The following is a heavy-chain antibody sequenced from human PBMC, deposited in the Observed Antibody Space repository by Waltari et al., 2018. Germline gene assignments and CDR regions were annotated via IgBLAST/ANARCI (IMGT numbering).Heavy chain of an antibody. D-gene: IGHD2-15*01. CDR2: INTDGSST. J-gene: IGHJ5*02. CDR3: TRGVAEGFDP. Sequence: EVQLVESGGDLVQPGGSLRLSCAASGITFSSYWMHWVRQAPGTGLVWVSSINTDGSSTSYADSGRGRFTISRDNAKNTLYLQMNSLRVDDSAVYYCTRGVAEGFDPWGQGTLVTVSS. CDR1: GITFSSYW. V-gene: IGHV3-74*01.